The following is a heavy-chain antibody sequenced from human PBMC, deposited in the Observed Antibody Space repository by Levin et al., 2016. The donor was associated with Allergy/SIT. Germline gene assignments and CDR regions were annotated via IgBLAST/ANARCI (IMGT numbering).Heavy chain of an antibody. D-gene: IGHD1-14*01. CDR2: VYYSGST. J-gene: IGHJ3*02. V-gene: IGHV4-39*01. CDR3: ARHTGQGQDAFDI. Sequence: WVRQAPGKGLEWIASVYYSGSTYYNPSLKSRVTMSADRSRNQFSLRLTSVTAADTAVYYCARHTGQGQDAFDIWGQGTMVTVSP.